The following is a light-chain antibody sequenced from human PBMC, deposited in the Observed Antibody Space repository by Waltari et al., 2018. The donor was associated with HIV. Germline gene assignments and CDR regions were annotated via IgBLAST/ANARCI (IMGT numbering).Light chain of an antibody. CDR2: GNI. CDR1: GSTLGAGYD. J-gene: IGLJ3*02. CDR3: QSYDSSLSAWV. Sequence: QPVLTQPPSVSGAPGLGVTVSCTGSGSTLGAGYDVHWYQQLPGTAPKLLIYGNINRPSGVPDRFSASKSGTSASLAITGLQPEDEADYYCQSYDSSLSAWVFGGGTKLTVL. V-gene: IGLV1-40*01.